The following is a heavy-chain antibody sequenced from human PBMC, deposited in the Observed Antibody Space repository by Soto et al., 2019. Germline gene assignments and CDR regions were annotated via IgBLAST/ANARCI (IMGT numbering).Heavy chain of an antibody. V-gene: IGHV4-31*03. J-gene: IGHJ1*01. CDR1: GGAISSGGYY. D-gene: IGHD3-22*01. CDR2: IYYSGST. CDR3: ATNGGYYDRSGPKSFTH. Sequence: PSETLSLTCTVSGGAISSGGYYWNWIRQHPGKGLEWIGYIYYSGSTSYNPSLKSRLTISVDTSKNQFSLKLSSVTAADTAVYYCATNGGYYDRSGPKSFTHWGPGTMVTVYS.